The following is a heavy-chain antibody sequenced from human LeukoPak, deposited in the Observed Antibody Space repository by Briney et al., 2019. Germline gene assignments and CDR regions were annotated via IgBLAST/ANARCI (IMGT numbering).Heavy chain of an antibody. CDR2: VNPNSGGT. V-gene: IGHV1-2*02. CDR1: GYTFTGYY. D-gene: IGHD3-10*02. J-gene: IGHJ4*02. CDR3: ARACSVTWTFSYFDY. Sequence: GASVKVSCKPSGYTFTGYYLHWVRQAPGQGLEWMGWVNPNSGGTNYAKRFEGRVTMTRDTSISTAYMELSRLTSDDTAVYYCARACSVTWTFSYFDYWGRGTLVTVSS.